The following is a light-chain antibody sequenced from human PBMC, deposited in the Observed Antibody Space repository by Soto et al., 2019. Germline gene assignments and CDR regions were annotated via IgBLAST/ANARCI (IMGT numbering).Light chain of an antibody. Sequence: SPATLSVSPGESAALSCRASQSVRTKLAWYQQRPGQAPRLLIYGASTRATGIPARFSGSGSGTEFTLIITSLQSEDCGVYYCQQHNNWPPITFGQGTRLEIK. J-gene: IGKJ5*01. CDR1: QSVRTK. CDR3: QQHNNWPPIT. CDR2: GAS. V-gene: IGKV3-15*01.